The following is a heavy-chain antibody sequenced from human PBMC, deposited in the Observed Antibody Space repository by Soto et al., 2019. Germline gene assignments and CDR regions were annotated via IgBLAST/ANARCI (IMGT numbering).Heavy chain of an antibody. V-gene: IGHV3-7*01. CDR2: IKPDESEK. Sequence: ESLKISCTASGFTFSGSWMTWVRQAPGKGLEWVARIKPDESEKKYADSVKGRFSISRDNAKNSMYLQMDSLRGEDTAVYYCVRGGSNYASWGQGTLVTVSS. D-gene: IGHD4-4*01. J-gene: IGHJ5*02. CDR3: VRGGSNYAS. CDR1: GFTFSGSW.